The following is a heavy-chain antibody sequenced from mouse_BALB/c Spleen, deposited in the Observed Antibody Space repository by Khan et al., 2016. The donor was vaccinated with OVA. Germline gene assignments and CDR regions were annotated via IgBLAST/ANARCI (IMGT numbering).Heavy chain of an antibody. V-gene: IGHV2-6-4*01. J-gene: IGHJ4*01. Sequence: VQLKQSGPGLVAPSQSLSITCTVSGFSLSRYNIHWVRQPLGKGLEWLGMIRGGGDTDYNSTLKSRLSISKDNSKSQDFLKMNSLQTDDTAVYYDDRAYYSYDSYYAINYWGQGTSVTVSS. CDR1: GFSLSRYN. D-gene: IGHD2-14*01. CDR3: DRAYYSYDSYYAINY. CDR2: IRGGGDT.